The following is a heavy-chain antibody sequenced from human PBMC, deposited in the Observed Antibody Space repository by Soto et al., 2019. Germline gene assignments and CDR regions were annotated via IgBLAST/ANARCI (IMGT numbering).Heavy chain of an antibody. D-gene: IGHD6-19*01. CDR3: ARQSGIAVAVNDAFDI. CDR1: VYSLTSYW. V-gene: IGHV5-51*01. J-gene: IGHJ3*02. Sequence: PGAALKISGQCSVYSLTSYWIGWVRQMPGKGLELMGIIYPGDSDTRYSPSFQGQVTISADKSISTAYLQWSSLKASDTAMYYCARQSGIAVAVNDAFDIWGQGTMVTVSS. CDR2: IYPGDSDT.